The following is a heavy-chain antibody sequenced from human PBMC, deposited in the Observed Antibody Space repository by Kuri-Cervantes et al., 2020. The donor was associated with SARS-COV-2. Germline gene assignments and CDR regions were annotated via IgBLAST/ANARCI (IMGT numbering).Heavy chain of an antibody. Sequence: WGSLRLSCPASGFTFSSYSMNWVRQAPGKGLEWIASISTSSSYKYYADPVKGRFTIASDNANNSLFLQMNSLRAEDTAVYYCARGSVVGSGYWDYWGQGTLVTVSS. CDR2: ISTSSSYK. CDR1: GFTFSSYS. D-gene: IGHD3-22*01. CDR3: ARGSVVGSGYWDY. J-gene: IGHJ4*02. V-gene: IGHV3-21*01.